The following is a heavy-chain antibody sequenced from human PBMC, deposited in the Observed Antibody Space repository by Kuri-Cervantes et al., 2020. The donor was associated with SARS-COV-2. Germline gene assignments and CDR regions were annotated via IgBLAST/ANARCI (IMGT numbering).Heavy chain of an antibody. D-gene: IGHD1-20*01. CDR2: IYYSGST. J-gene: IGHJ4*02. V-gene: IGHV4-59*08. Sequence: SETLSLTCTVSGGSISSYYWSWIRQPPGKGLEWIGYIYYSGSTYYNPSLKSRVTISVDTSKNQFSLKLSSVTAADTAVYYCARHTITGPFDYWGQGTLVTVSS. CDR3: ARHTITGPFDY. CDR1: GGSISSYY.